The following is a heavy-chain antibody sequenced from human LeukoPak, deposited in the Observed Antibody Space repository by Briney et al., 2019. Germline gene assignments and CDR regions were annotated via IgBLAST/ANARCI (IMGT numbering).Heavy chain of an antibody. Sequence: ASVKVSCKASGYTFTSYGISWVRQAPGQGLEWMGWINPNSGGTNYAQKFQGRVTMTRDTSISTAYMELSRLRSDDTAVYYCARVAEGEMDVWGKGTTVTVSS. CDR1: GYTFTSYG. CDR3: ARVAEGEMDV. V-gene: IGHV1-2*02. J-gene: IGHJ6*04. CDR2: INPNSGGT. D-gene: IGHD1-14*01.